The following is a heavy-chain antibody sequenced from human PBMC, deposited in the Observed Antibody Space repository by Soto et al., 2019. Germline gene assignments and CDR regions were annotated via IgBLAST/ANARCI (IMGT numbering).Heavy chain of an antibody. CDR1: GYTFTRYA. D-gene: IGHD5-12*01. J-gene: IGHJ6*03. V-gene: IGHV1-18*01. CDR2: ISAYNGNT. Sequence: SVKVSCKASGYTFTRYALHCGRKAPGQGLEWMGWISAYNGNTNYAQKLQGRVTMTTDTSTSTAYMELRSLRSDDTAVYYCASTITQGSYYYMDVWGKGTTVTVSS. CDR3: ASTITQGSYYYMDV.